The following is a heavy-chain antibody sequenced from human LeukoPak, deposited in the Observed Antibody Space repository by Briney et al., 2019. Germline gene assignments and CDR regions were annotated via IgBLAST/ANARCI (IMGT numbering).Heavy chain of an antibody. CDR3: ARVVVVPAANYFDY. CDR2: ISAYNGNT. Sequence: VASVKVSCKASGYTFTSYGISWVRQAPGQGLEWMGWISAYNGNTNYAQKLQGRVTMTTDTSTSTAYMELRSLRSDDTAVYYCARVVVVPAANYFDYWGQGTLVTVSS. CDR1: GYTFTSYG. J-gene: IGHJ4*02. D-gene: IGHD2-2*01. V-gene: IGHV1-18*01.